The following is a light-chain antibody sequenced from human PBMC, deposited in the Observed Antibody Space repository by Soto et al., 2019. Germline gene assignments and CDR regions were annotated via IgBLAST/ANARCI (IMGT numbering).Light chain of an antibody. CDR1: HDIGNS. CDR2: DAY. CDR3: QKSDHLPL. Sequence: DIQITQSPPSLSSSVVEKVTITCQASHDIGNSLNWYQDKPGQPPKLVIYDAYNLETGVPSTFSGNGYGTDFTFTISSLRPEDIATYYCQKSDHLPLFGPGTKVDIK. J-gene: IGKJ3*01. V-gene: IGKV1-33*01.